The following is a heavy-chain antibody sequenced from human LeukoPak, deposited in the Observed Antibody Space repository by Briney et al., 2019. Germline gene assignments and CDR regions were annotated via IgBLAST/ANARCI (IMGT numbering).Heavy chain of an antibody. V-gene: IGHV3-23*01. CDR3: ARVIRAAPGKGYFDY. J-gene: IGHJ4*02. CDR1: GFIFSTYA. Sequence: GGSLRLSCATSGFIFSTYALSWVRQAPGKGLEWASSISGSGGSTYHADSVKGRFTVSRDSSKNTLYLQMNSLRAEDTAIYYCARVIRAAPGKGYFDYWGQGTLVTVSS. D-gene: IGHD6-13*01. CDR2: ISGSGGST.